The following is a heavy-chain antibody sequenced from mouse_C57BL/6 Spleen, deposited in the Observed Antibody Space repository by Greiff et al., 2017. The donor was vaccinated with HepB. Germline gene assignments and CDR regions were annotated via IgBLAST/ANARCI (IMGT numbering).Heavy chain of an antibody. CDR1: GFTFSSYG. Sequence: EVKLVESGGDLVKPGGSLKLSCAASGFTFSSYGMSWVRQTPDKRLAWVATISSGGSYTYYPDSVKGRFTISRDNAKNTLYLQMSSLKSEDTAMYYCARHPAYWGQGTLVTVSA. CDR2: ISSGGSYT. CDR3: ARHPAY. J-gene: IGHJ3*01. V-gene: IGHV5-6*01.